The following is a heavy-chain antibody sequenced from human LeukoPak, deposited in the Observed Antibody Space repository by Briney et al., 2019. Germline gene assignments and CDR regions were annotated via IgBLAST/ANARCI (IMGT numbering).Heavy chain of an antibody. J-gene: IGHJ4*02. CDR3: AKDTCTSCYRGAVDY. CDR2: ISANSNDT. Sequence: GGSLRLSCAASGSTLSIYAMSWVRQAPGKGLEWVSTISANSNDTYYADSVRGRFTISRDNSKNTLYLQMNSLRAEDTAIYYCAKDTCTSCYRGAVDYWGQGTLVTVSS. D-gene: IGHD2-2*02. CDR1: GSTLSIYA. V-gene: IGHV3-23*01.